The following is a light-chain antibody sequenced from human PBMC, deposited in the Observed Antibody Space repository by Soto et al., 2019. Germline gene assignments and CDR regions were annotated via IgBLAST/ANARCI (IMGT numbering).Light chain of an antibody. CDR3: QQYNNWPRT. Sequence: EIVMTHSQATLSVSPCERATLYFSASQSVSSNLAWYQQKPGQAPRLLIYGASTRATGIPARFSGSGSGTEFTLTISSLQSEDFAVYYCQQYNNWPRTFGQGTKVDI. J-gene: IGKJ1*01. CDR2: GAS. V-gene: IGKV3-15*01. CDR1: QSVSSN.